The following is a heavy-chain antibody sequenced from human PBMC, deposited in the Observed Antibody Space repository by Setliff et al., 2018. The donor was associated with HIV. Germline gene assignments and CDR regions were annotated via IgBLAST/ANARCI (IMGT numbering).Heavy chain of an antibody. CDR3: VRDLTTIVTRKVFDF. Sequence: GASVKVSCKASGYTFINYGISWVRQAPGQGLEWMGWISAYNGNTNYAQQLQGRVTMTTDTSTSTAYMELRSLRADDTATYYCVRDLTTIVTRKVFDFWGQGTMVTVSS. CDR1: GYTFINYG. D-gene: IGHD4-4*01. CDR2: ISAYNGNT. J-gene: IGHJ3*01. V-gene: IGHV1-18*01.